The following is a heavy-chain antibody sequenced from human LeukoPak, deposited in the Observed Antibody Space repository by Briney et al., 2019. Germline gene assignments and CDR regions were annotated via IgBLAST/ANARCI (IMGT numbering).Heavy chain of an antibody. D-gene: IGHD6-13*01. Sequence: PSETLSLTCAVYGGSFSGYYWSWIRQPPGKGLEWIVEINHSGSTNYNPSLKSRVTISVDTSKNQFSLKLSSVTAADTAVYYCARDKGRFGESAAGTVMPYYYYGMDVWGQGTTVTVSS. CDR1: GGSFSGYY. CDR3: ARDKGRFGESAAGTVMPYYYYGMDV. J-gene: IGHJ6*02. V-gene: IGHV4-34*01. CDR2: INHSGST.